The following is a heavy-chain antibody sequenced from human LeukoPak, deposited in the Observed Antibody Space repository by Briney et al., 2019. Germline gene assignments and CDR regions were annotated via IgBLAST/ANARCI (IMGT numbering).Heavy chain of an antibody. J-gene: IGHJ6*02. CDR1: GFTFSSYE. CDR2: ISSSGSTI. D-gene: IGHD3-16*02. CDR3: ARDFYLYYGMDV. V-gene: IGHV3-48*03. Sequence: GGSLRLFCAASGFTFSSYEMNWVRQAPGKGLEWVSYISSSGSTIYYADSVKGRFTISRDNAKNSLYLQMNSLRAEDTAVYYCARDFYLYYGMDVWGQGTTVTVSS.